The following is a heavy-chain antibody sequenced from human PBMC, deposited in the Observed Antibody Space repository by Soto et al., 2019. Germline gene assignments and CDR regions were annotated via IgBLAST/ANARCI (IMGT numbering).Heavy chain of an antibody. CDR3: ARGDFYCSGGSCYQQMLHYYGMDV. J-gene: IGHJ6*02. D-gene: IGHD2-15*01. V-gene: IGHV1-69*13. CDR2: IIPIFGTA. CDR1: GGTFSSYA. Sequence: ASVKVSCKASGGTFSSYAISWVRQAPGQGLEWMGGIIPIFGTANYAQKFQGRVTITADESMSTAYMELSSLRSEDTAVYYCARGDFYCSGGSCYQQMLHYYGMDVWGQGTTVTVSS.